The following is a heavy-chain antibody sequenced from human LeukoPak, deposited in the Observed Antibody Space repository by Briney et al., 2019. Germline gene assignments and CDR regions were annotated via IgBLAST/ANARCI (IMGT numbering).Heavy chain of an antibody. CDR1: GGSISSYY. D-gene: IGHD3-3*01. V-gene: IGHV4-59*01. Sequence: PSETLSLTCTVSGGSISSYYWSWIRQPPGKGLEWIGYIYYSGSTNYNPSLKSRVTISVDTSKNQLSLKLSSVTAADTAVYYCARGPQFWSGYYYYYYGMDVWGQGTTVTVSS. J-gene: IGHJ6*02. CDR2: IYYSGST. CDR3: ARGPQFWSGYYYYYYGMDV.